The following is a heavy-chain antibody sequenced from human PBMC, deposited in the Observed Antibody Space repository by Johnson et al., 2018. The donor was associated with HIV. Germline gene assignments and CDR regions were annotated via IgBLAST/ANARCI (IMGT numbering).Heavy chain of an antibody. Sequence: QVQLVESGGGLVKPGGSLRLSCAASGFTFSSYGMHWVRQAPGKGLEWVAVISYDGSNKYYADSVKGRFTISRDNSKNTLYLQLNSLRAEDTAVYYCASPSGSSRLAFDIWGQGTMVTVSS. CDR2: ISYDGSNK. V-gene: IGHV3-30*03. D-gene: IGHD1-26*01. CDR3: ASPSGSSRLAFDI. J-gene: IGHJ3*02. CDR1: GFTFSSYG.